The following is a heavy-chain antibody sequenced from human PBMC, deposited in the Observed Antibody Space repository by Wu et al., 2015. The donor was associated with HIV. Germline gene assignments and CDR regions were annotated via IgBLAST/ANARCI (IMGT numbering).Heavy chain of an antibody. D-gene: IGHD6-13*01. CDR2: INPNSGGT. Sequence: QVQLVQSGAEVKKPGASVKVSCKASGYTFTGYYMHWVRQAPGQGLEWMGWINPNSGGTNYAQKFQGRVTMTRDTSISTAYMELSRLRSDDTAVYYCARGLPPIAAAGTDAFDIWGQGTMVTVSS. J-gene: IGHJ3*02. V-gene: IGHV1-2*02. CDR1: GYTFTGYY. CDR3: ARGLPPIAAAGTDAFDI.